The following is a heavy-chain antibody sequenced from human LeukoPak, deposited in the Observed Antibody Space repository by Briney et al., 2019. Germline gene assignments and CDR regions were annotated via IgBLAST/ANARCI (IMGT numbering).Heavy chain of an antibody. Sequence: PGGSLRLSCAASGFSFRTYSMNWVRQAPGRGLEWVSSISPTSWTIYQADSVKGRFTVSRDNAKNSVFLQMDSLRAEDEAVYYCTRDAGQFVDHDVFDFWGQGTTVTVSS. V-gene: IGHV3-21*01. CDR1: GFSFRTYS. CDR2: ISPTSWTI. D-gene: IGHD3-10*01. J-gene: IGHJ3*01. CDR3: TRDAGQFVDHDVFDF.